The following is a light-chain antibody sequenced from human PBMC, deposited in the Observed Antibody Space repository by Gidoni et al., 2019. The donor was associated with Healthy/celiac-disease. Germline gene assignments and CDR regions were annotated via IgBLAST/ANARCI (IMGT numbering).Light chain of an antibody. V-gene: IGKV4-1*01. CDR1: QSFLSSSNNKNY. CDR3: QQYYSTPRT. J-gene: IGKJ1*01. Sequence: DIVMTQSPDSLAVSLGERATINCKSSQSFLSSSNNKNYLAWYQQKPGQPPKLLIYWASTRESGVPDRFSGSGSGTDFTLTISSLQAEDVAVYYCQQYYSTPRTFGQXTKVEIK. CDR2: WAS.